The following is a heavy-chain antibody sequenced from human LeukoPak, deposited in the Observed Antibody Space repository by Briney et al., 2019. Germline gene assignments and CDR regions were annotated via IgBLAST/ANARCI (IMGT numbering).Heavy chain of an antibody. D-gene: IGHD1-26*01. Sequence: GGSLRLSCAASGFTFSDYYMSWIRQAPGKGLEWVSYISSSGSTIYYADPVKGRFTISRDNAKNSLYLQMNSLRAEDTAVYYCASGNSGSYYLIDYWGQGTLVTVSS. CDR2: ISSSGSTI. CDR3: ASGNSGSYYLIDY. CDR1: GFTFSDYY. V-gene: IGHV3-11*01. J-gene: IGHJ4*02.